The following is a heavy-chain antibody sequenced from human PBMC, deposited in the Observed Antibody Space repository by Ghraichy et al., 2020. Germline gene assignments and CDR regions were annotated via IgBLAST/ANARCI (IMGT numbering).Heavy chain of an antibody. D-gene: IGHD6-13*01. CDR3: ARVGSSSWYYFDY. CDR2: IYSGGST. Sequence: GGSLRLSCAASGFTVSSNYMSWVRQAPGKGLEWVSVIYSGGSTYYADSVKGRFAISRDNSKNTLYLQMNSLRVEDTPVYYCARVGSSSWYYFDYWGQGTLVTVSS. J-gene: IGHJ4*02. V-gene: IGHV3-66*01. CDR1: GFTVSSNY.